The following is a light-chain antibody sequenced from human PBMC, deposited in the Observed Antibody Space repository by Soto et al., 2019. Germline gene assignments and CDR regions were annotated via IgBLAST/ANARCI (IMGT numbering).Light chain of an antibody. Sequence: QSVLTQPPSVSGAPGQRITISCTGSSSNIGAGYDVQWYQQLPGTAPKLLIYGDTNRPSGVPDRFSGSNSGTSASLAITGLQAEDESDYYCQSCDSSLSGSVFGGGTKLTVL. CDR1: SSNIGAGYD. CDR3: QSCDSSLSGSV. J-gene: IGLJ3*02. CDR2: GDT. V-gene: IGLV1-40*01.